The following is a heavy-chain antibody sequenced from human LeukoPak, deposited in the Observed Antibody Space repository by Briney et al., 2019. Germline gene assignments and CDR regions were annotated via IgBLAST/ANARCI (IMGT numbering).Heavy chain of an antibody. Sequence: ASVKVCCKASGYRFNDYYMFWIRQAPGQGIEWVGWINPKTGVTSYAQKFQGRVTVTTDTSISTLYMELNSLISDDTAVYYCARDHVSGKDDRNFDYWGQGTLVTVSS. V-gene: IGHV1-2*02. CDR3: ARDHVSGKDDRNFDY. J-gene: IGHJ4*02. CDR2: INPKTGVT. D-gene: IGHD3-10*01. CDR1: GYRFNDYY.